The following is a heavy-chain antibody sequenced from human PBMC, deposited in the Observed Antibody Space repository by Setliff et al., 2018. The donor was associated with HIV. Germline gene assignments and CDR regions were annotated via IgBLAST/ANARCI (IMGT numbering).Heavy chain of an antibody. Sequence: SETLSLTCAVYGGSFSGHYWSWIRQPPGKGLEWIGEINHSGSTNYNPSLKSRVTISVDRSGNQFSLRLTSVTAADTAVYYCATCRHRPSYFDYWGQGTLVTVSS. V-gene: IGHV4-34*01. CDR3: ATCRHRPSYFDY. CDR1: GGSFSGHY. J-gene: IGHJ4*02. CDR2: INHSGST.